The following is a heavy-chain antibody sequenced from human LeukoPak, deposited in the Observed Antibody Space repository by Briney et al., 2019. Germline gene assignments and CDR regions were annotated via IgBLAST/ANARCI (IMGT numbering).Heavy chain of an antibody. D-gene: IGHD2/OR15-2a*01. V-gene: IGHV3-66*01. J-gene: IGHJ4*02. CDR3: AREGGSMGGNFDY. Sequence: GGPLRLSCAASGFIVSTNYMSWVPEATGKGLEWVSDIYRGGNTYYADSVKGRLTISRDDYRNTLYLQMNSLRAEDTAVYYCAREGGSMGGNFDYWGQGTLVTVSS. CDR1: GFIVSTNY. CDR2: IYRGGNT.